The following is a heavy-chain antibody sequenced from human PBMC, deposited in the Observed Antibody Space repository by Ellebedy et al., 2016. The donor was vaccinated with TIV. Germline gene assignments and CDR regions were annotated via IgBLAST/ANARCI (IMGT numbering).Heavy chain of an antibody. D-gene: IGHD2/OR15-2a*01. CDR3: ARGPSHDTNIRQWSPRPEFDY. Sequence: MPSETLSLTCTVSGRSISGYYWSWIRQPPGKGLEWIGEINHSGSTNYNPSLKSRVTISVDTSKNQFSLKLSSVTAADTAVYYCARGPSHDTNIRQWSPRPEFDYWGQGTLVTVSS. J-gene: IGHJ4*02. V-gene: IGHV4-34*01. CDR2: INHSGST. CDR1: GRSISGYY.